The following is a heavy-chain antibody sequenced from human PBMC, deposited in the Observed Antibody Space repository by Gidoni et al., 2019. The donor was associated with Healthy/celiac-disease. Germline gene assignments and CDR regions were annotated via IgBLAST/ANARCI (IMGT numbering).Heavy chain of an antibody. CDR1: GFTFSSYA. J-gene: IGHJ3*02. Sequence: QVQLVESGGGVVQPGRSLRLSCAASGFTFSSYAMHWVRQAPGKGLAWVAVISYDGSNKYYADSVKGRFTISRDNSKNTLYLQMNSLRAEDTAVYYCAREVPMMGAFDIWGQGTMVTVSS. V-gene: IGHV3-30-3*01. CDR2: ISYDGSNK. CDR3: AREVPMMGAFDI. D-gene: IGHD3-22*01.